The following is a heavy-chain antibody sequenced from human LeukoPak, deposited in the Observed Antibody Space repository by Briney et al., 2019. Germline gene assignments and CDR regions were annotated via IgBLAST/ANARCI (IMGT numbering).Heavy chain of an antibody. D-gene: IGHD3-10*01. J-gene: IGHJ3*02. Sequence: SETLSLTCTLFGGSVSSSRFHWGWIRQPPGKGLEWIGNIYYSGSTSYKPSLKSRVTMSLDTPKNQFSLTLRSLTAADTAVYYCATPSGNAFDIWGQGIMVTVSS. V-gene: IGHV4-39*07. CDR1: GGSVSSSRFH. CDR2: IYYSGST. CDR3: ATPSGNAFDI.